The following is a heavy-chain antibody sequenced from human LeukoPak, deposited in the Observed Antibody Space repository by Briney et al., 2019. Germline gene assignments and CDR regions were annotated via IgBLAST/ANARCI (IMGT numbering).Heavy chain of an antibody. CDR1: GGSISSYY. V-gene: IGHV4-59*01. CDR2: IYYSGST. J-gene: IGHJ5*02. D-gene: IGHD6-13*01. Sequence: SETLSLTCTVSGGSISSYYWSWIRQPPGKGLEWIGYIYYSGSTNYTPSLKSRVTISVDTSKNQFSLKLSSVTAADTAVYYCARLSSSWFRFDPWGQGTLVTVSS. CDR3: ARLSSSWFRFDP.